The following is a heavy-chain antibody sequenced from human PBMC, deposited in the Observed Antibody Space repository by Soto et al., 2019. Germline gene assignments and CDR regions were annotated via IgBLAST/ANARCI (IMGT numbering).Heavy chain of an antibody. D-gene: IGHD3-22*01. V-gene: IGHV3-30*18. CDR1: GFTFSSYG. CDR3: AKDYSSGYHFDY. J-gene: IGHJ4*02. CDR2: ISYDGGNK. Sequence: QVQLVESGGGVVQPGRSLRLSCAASGFTFSSYGMHWVRQAPGKGLEWVAVISYDGGNKYYADSVKGRFTISRDNSKNTLDLQMNSLRAEDTAVYYCAKDYSSGYHFDYWGLGTLVTVSS.